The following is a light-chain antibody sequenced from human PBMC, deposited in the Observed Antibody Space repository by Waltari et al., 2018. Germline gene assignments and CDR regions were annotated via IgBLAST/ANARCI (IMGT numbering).Light chain of an antibody. CDR2: DAA. CDR3: QLRSKWLRT. Sequence: EIVLTPSPATLSLSPGERATLSCRASQSVRPYLAWYQQKPGQAPRLLIYDAATRATAIPARFSGSGSGTDFTLTISSLEPEDFAVYYCQLRSKWLRTFGQGTKVEV. V-gene: IGKV3-11*01. J-gene: IGKJ1*01. CDR1: QSVRPY.